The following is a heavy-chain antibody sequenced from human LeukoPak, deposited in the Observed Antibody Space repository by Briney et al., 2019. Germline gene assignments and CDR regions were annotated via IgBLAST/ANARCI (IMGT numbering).Heavy chain of an antibody. V-gene: IGHV1-69*01. CDR3: AREVVGANTRWFDP. J-gene: IGHJ5*02. CDR2: IIPIFGTA. CDR1: VGTLTSYA. D-gene: IGHD1-26*01. Sequence: GASVKVSCKASVGTLTSYAISWGRQAPGRGLEWMGGIIPIFGTANYAQKLQGRVTITADESTSTAYMELSSLRSEDTAVYYCAREVVGANTRWFDPWGQGTLVTVSS.